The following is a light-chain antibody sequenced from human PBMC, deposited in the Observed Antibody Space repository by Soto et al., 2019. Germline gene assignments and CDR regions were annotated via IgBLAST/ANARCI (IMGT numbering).Light chain of an antibody. CDR3: QKYNNWPPWT. J-gene: IGKJ1*01. CDR1: QSVSSN. Sequence: EIAITHSPATLSVPPAERATLSCRATQSVSSNLAWYQQKPGQAPRLLIYGASTRATGIPARFSGSGSGTEFTLTISSLQSEDFAVYYCQKYNNWPPWTFGQGTKVDIK. V-gene: IGKV3-15*01. CDR2: GAS.